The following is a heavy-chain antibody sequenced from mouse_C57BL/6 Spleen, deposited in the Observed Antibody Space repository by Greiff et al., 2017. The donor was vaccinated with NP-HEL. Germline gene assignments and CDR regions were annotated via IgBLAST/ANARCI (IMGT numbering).Heavy chain of an antibody. D-gene: IGHD2-2*01. V-gene: IGHV1-22*01. Sequence: EVQLQQSGPELVKPGASVKMPCKASGYTFTDYNMHWVKQSHGKSLEWIGYINPNNGGTSYNQKFKGKATLTVNKSSSTAYMELRSLTSEDSAVYYCARGGLTNWYFDVWGTGTTVTVSS. CDR1: GYTFTDYN. J-gene: IGHJ1*03. CDR3: ARGGLTNWYFDV. CDR2: INPNNGGT.